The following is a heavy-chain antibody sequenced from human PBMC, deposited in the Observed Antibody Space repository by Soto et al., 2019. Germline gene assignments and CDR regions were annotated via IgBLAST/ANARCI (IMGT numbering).Heavy chain of an antibody. CDR2: IYPGNSET. CDR3: ARHRSQWLSVGEHEGFDI. V-gene: IGHV5-51*01. Sequence: ESLKISCQASGYSFVTYWIGWVRQMPGKGLEWMGIIYPGNSETKYSPPFQGQVTFSVDKSNSTAYLQWSTLKASDTATYYCARHRSQWLSVGEHEGFDIWGLGTRVTVSS. J-gene: IGHJ3*02. CDR1: GYSFVTYW. D-gene: IGHD6-19*01.